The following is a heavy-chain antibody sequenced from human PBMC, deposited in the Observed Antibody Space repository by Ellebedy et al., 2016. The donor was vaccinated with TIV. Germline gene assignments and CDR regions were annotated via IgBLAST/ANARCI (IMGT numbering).Heavy chain of an antibody. D-gene: IGHD3-3*01. CDR1: GYTFTGYY. V-gene: IGHV1-2*02. CDR2: INPNSGGT. CDR3: ARDGVTISVYYYYMDV. J-gene: IGHJ6*03. Sequence: ASVKVSXXASGYTFTGYYMHWVRQAPGQGLEWMGWINPNSGGTNYAQKFQGRVTMTRDTSISSAYMELSRLRSDDTAVYYCARDGVTISVYYYYMDVWGKGTTVTVSS.